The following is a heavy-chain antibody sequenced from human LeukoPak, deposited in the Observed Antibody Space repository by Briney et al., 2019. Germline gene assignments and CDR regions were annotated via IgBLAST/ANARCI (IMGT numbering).Heavy chain of an antibody. V-gene: IGHV3-48*01. CDR2: ISPSSTSI. CDR3: ARGNYFDY. J-gene: IGHJ4*02. CDR1: GFTFSSCT. Sequence: GGSLRLSCAASGFTFSSCTMNWVRQAPGKGLEWVSYISPSSTSIYYADSVKGRFTISRDNAKNSLSLQMNSLRAEDTAVYYCARGNYFDYWGQGVLVTVSS.